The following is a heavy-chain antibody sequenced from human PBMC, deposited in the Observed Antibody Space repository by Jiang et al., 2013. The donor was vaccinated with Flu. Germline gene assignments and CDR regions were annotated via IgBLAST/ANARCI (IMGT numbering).Heavy chain of an antibody. J-gene: IGHJ4*02. Sequence: GQGLEWMGWISAYNGNTNYAQKLQGRVTMTTDTSTSTAYMELRSLRSDDTAVYYCARARDCSGGSCYSDYWGQGTLVTVSS. CDR2: ISAYNGNT. D-gene: IGHD2-15*01. CDR3: ARARDCSGGSCYSDY. V-gene: IGHV1-18*01.